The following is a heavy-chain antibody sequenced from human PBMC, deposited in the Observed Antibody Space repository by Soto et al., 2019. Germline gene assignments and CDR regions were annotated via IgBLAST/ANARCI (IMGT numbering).Heavy chain of an antibody. J-gene: IGHJ6*02. D-gene: IGHD6-6*01. CDR2: FSPKFGTA. CDR1: GGTFSSYA. V-gene: IGHV1-69*01. Sequence: QVQLVQSGAEVKKPGSSVKVSCKASGGTFSSYALSWVRQAPGQGLEWMGGFSPKFGTAKYAPKFQGRVTITADGSTSTAYMELSSLRSEDTAVYYCARVVSVAAPPDFYFGMDVWGQGTTVTVSS. CDR3: ARVVSVAAPPDFYFGMDV.